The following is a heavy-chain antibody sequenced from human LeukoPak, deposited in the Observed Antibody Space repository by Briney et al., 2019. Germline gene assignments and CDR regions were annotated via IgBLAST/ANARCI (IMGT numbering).Heavy chain of an antibody. CDR2: ISYDGSNK. Sequence: GRSLRLSCAASGFTFSSYGMHWVRQAPGKGLEWVAVISYDGSNKYYADSVKGRFTISRDNSKNTLYLQMNSLRAEDTAVYYCAREAYDSSVGDAFDIWGQGTMVTVSS. CDR1: GFTFSSYG. J-gene: IGHJ3*02. D-gene: IGHD3-22*01. CDR3: AREAYDSSVGDAFDI. V-gene: IGHV3-30*03.